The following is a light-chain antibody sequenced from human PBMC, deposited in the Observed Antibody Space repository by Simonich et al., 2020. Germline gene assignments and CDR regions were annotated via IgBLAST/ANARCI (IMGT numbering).Light chain of an antibody. J-gene: IGKJ1*01. Sequence: DIQMTQSPSSLSASVGDRVTITCRASQSISSYFNWYQQKTGKAPKLLSYAASSLQSGVPSRFSGSGSGTEFTLTISSLQPDDFATYYCQQYNSYSRTFGQGTKVEIK. CDR3: QQYNSYSRT. CDR2: AAS. V-gene: IGKV1-5*01. CDR1: QSISSY.